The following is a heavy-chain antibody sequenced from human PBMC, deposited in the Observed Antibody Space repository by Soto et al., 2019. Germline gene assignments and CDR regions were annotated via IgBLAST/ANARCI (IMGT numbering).Heavy chain of an antibody. J-gene: IGHJ4*02. CDR2: ISAYSDYT. CDR1: GYTFTDHG. CDR3: AKARPRFTQNFLNVY. Sequence: QIQLVQSGAEVKKPGASVKVSCKASGYTFTDHGISWVRQAPGQGFEWMGWISAYSDYTAYAQKYQRRFTVPTDKYTNKAYMALRSLTSVNTAEYYCAKARPRFTQNFLNVYWGQGTQVTVSS. D-gene: IGHD2-8*01. V-gene: IGHV1-18*01.